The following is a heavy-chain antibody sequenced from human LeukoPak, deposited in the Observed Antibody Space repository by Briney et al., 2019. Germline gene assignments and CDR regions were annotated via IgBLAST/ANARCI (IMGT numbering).Heavy chain of an antibody. V-gene: IGHV4-31*03. Sequence: SETLSLTCTVSGGSISSGGYSWSWIRQHAGKGLEWIGYIYYSGSTYYNPSLKSRVTISVDTSKNQFSLKLSSVTAADTAVYYCARGKIALCFDYWGQGTLVTVSS. D-gene: IGHD2-2*01. CDR2: IYYSGST. CDR3: ARGKIALCFDY. J-gene: IGHJ4*02. CDR1: GGSISSGGYS.